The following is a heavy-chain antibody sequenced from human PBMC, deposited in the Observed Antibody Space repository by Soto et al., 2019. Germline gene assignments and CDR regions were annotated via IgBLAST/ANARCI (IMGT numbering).Heavy chain of an antibody. J-gene: IGHJ4*02. V-gene: IGHV4-39*01. CDR3: ARHEGNGNVWPLDY. CDR2: IHYSGST. Sequence: QVQLLESGPGLVKPSETLSLTCTVSGDSIGPTHSYCAWIRQSPGKGLEWIGNIHYSGSTYYMPSLRSRVTLSVDTSKNQFSLRLTSVTAEDTAVYYCARHEGNGNVWPLDYWGQGVLVTDSS. D-gene: IGHD2-8*01. CDR1: GDSIGPTHSY.